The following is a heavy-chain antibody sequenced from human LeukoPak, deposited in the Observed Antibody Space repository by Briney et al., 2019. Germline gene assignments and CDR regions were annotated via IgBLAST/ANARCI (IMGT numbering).Heavy chain of an antibody. J-gene: IGHJ4*02. V-gene: IGHV1-69*13. CDR1: GGTFSSYA. CDR3: ARDRYSYGHFDY. Sequence: SVKVSCKASGGTFSSYAISWVRQAPGQGLEWMGGIIPIFGTANYAQKFQGRVTITADESTSTAYMELSSLRSEDTAVYYCARDRYSYGHFDYRGQGTLVTVSS. CDR2: IIPIFGTA. D-gene: IGHD5-18*01.